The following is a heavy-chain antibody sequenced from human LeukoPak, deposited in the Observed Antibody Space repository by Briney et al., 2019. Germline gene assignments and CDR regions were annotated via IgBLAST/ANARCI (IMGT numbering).Heavy chain of an antibody. J-gene: IGHJ1*01. CDR2: ISYDGGNQ. CDR3: AKDSPSPYDSSGYSLQH. V-gene: IGHV3-30*18. CDR1: GFTFSTYG. Sequence: GGSLRLSCAASGFTFSTYGMHWVRQAPGKGLEWVAVISYDGGNQYYADSVKGRFTISRDNSKSTLYLQMNSLRAEDTAVYYCAKDSPSPYDSSGYSLQHWGQGTPVTVSS. D-gene: IGHD3-22*01.